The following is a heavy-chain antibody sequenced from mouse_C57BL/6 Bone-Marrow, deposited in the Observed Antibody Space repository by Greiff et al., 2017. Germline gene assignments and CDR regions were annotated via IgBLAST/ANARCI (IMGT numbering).Heavy chain of an antibody. CDR2: IYPRDGST. J-gene: IGHJ1*03. D-gene: IGHD1-3*01. V-gene: IGHV1-85*01. CDR1: GYTFTSYD. Sequence: QVQLKESGPELVKPGASVKLSCKASGYTFTSYDINWVKQRPGQGLEWIGWIYPRDGSTKYNEKLKGKATLTVDTSSSTAYMDLHSLTSADSAVYFCARLEFGASGGDWCFDVWGTGTTVTVSS. CDR3: ARLEFGASGGDWCFDV.